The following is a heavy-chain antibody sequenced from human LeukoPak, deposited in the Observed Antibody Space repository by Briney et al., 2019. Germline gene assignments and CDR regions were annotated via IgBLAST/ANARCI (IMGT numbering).Heavy chain of an antibody. CDR2: LYSGGSA. V-gene: IGHV4-39*01. Sequence: SQTLSLTCTVSGDSISNNNYYSGWIRQPPGKGLEWIGGLYSGGSAYYDPSLRSRVTISVDTSKNQFSLKLSSVTASDTAVYYCARHQYYYYMDVWGTGTTVTVSS. CDR3: ARHQYYYYMDV. J-gene: IGHJ6*03. CDR1: GDSISNNNYY.